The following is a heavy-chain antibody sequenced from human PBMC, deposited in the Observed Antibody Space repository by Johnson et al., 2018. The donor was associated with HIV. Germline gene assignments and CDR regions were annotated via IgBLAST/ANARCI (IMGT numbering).Heavy chain of an antibody. V-gene: IGHV3-30*04. J-gene: IGHJ3*01. D-gene: IGHD3-10*01. CDR2: TSFDERGK. Sequence: QMLLVESGGGLVQPGRSLRLSCAASGFTFNRYGLHWVRQAPGKGLEWVATTSFDERGKHYTDSVKGRFTISRDNSKNALYLQLNSLRPEDTAVYYCAKGMGLSIGELSDAFHFWGLGTMVTVSS. CDR3: AKGMGLSIGELSDAFHF. CDR1: GFTFNRYG.